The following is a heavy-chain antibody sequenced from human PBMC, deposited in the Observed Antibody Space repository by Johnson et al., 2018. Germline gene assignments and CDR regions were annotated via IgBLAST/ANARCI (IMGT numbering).Heavy chain of an antibody. CDR2: IKQDGSQK. D-gene: IGHD3-10*01. CDR1: GFTFSTYW. Sequence: VQLVQSGGGLVQXGGSXRLXCAASGFTFSTYWMSWVRQAPGKGLEWVANIKQDGSQKYYVDSVKGRFTIPRDDSKNSLYQQMNSLKTEDTAVYYCVSASGITYPYFQHWGQGTLVTVSS. CDR3: VSASGITYPYFQH. J-gene: IGHJ1*01. V-gene: IGHV3-7*03.